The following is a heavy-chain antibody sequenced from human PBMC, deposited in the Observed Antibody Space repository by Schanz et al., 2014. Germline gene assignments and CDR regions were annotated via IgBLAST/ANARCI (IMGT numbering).Heavy chain of an antibody. J-gene: IGHJ4*02. V-gene: IGHV3-30-3*01. CDR2: ISYDGSNK. CDR1: GFTLSSYA. CDR3: ARPRFDYGEVDY. D-gene: IGHD4-17*01. Sequence: VQLVESGGGLVKPGGSLRLSCAAYGFTLSSYAMHWVRQAPGKGLEWVAVISYDGSNKYYADSVKGRFTISRDNSKTTLSLQMNSLRAEDTAVYYCARPRFDYGEVDYWGQGTLVTVSS.